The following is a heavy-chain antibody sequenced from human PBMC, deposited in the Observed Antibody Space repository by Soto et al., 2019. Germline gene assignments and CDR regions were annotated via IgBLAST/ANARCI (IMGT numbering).Heavy chain of an antibody. D-gene: IGHD3-3*01. CDR2: TYYRSKWYN. CDR1: GDSVSSNSAA. CDR3: ARASVTIFGVVTDYGMDV. Sequence: RSQTLSLTCAISGDSVSSNSAAWNWIRQSPSRGLEWLGRTYYRSKWYNDYAVSVKSRITINPDTSKNQLSLQLNSVTPEDTAVYYCARASVTIFGVVTDYGMDVWGQGTTVTVSS. V-gene: IGHV6-1*01. J-gene: IGHJ6*02.